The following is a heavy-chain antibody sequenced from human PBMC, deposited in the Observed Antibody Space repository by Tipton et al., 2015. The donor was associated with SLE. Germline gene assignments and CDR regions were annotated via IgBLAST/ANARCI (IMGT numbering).Heavy chain of an antibody. CDR1: GFTFSSYG. D-gene: IGHD3-22*01. V-gene: IGHV3-30*02. CDR3: AKGKIDHYYDSSGIFH. CDR2: IRYDGSNK. J-gene: IGHJ4*02. Sequence: SLRLSCAASGFTFSSYGMHWVRQAPGKGLEWVAFIRYDGSNKYYADSVKGRFTISRDNSKNTLYLQMDSLRAEDTAVYYCAKGKIDHYYDSSGIFHWGQGTLVTVSS.